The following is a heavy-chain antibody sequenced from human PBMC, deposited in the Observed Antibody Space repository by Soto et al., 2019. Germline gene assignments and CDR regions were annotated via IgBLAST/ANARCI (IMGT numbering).Heavy chain of an antibody. CDR3: ARGMVATMFDY. J-gene: IGHJ4*02. V-gene: IGHV4-59*01. D-gene: IGHD5-12*01. CDR1: GGSISNYY. CDR2: IYYSGST. Sequence: PSETLSLTCTVSGGSISNYYWSWIRQPPGKGLEWIGYIYYSGSTNYNPSLKSRVTISVDTSKNQFSLKLSSVTAADTAVYYCARGMVATMFDYWGQGTLVTVSS.